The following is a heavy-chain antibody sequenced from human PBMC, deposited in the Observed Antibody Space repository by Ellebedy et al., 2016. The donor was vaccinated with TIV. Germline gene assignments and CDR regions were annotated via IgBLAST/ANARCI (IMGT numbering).Heavy chain of an antibody. CDR3: VKEVVGAWYRHLES. J-gene: IGHJ4*02. D-gene: IGHD6-13*01. CDR1: GFTFNMYP. V-gene: IGHV3-23*05. Sequence: PGGSLRLSCVGSGFTFNMYPMNWVRQAPGKGLEWVSAIDSSGTLTYYADSVKGRFTVSRDNSRDTLYLQMTSLTAEDTALYYCVKEVVGAWYRHLESWGPGTEVSVSS. CDR2: IDSSGTLT.